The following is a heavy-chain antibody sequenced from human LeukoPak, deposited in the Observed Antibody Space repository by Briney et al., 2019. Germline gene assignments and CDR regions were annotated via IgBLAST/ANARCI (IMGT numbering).Heavy chain of an antibody. Sequence: SETLSLTCGVSGGSFGTYYLGWIRQPPGKGLEWIGEINLSGSTNYNSSPTSRVTISLDTSTNPLSLTLRSVTSADTAVYYSARVYISLFGVVTADFDSWGQGTLVAVSS. CDR1: GGSFGTYY. J-gene: IGHJ4*02. CDR2: INLSGST. V-gene: IGHV4-34*01. D-gene: IGHD3-3*01. CDR3: ARVYISLFGVVTADFDS.